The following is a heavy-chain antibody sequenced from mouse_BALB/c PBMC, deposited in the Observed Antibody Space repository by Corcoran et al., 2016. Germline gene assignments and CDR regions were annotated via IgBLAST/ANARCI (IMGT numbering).Heavy chain of an antibody. J-gene: IGHJ4*01. V-gene: IGHV9-3-1*01. CDR1: GYTFTNYG. Sequence: QIQLVQSGPELKKPGETVKISCKASGYTFTNYGMNWVKHAPGKGLKWMGWINTYTGEPTYADDFKGRFAFSLETSASTAYLQINNLKNEDTATYFCARRASIRLRRYYAMDYWGQGTSVTVSA. CDR3: ARRASIRLRRYYAMDY. D-gene: IGHD2-4*01. CDR2: INTYTGEP.